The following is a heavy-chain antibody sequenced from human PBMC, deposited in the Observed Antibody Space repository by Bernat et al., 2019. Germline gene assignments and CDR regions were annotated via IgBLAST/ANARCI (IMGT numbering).Heavy chain of an antibody. Sequence: EVQLVESGGDLVKPGMSLRLSCSASGFTFSNAWMNWVRQAPGKGLELVGRIKSKTYGGTIDYAAPGKGRFTISRDDSKNTLFLQMINLKTADTAVYYCTTDPDTAAGTGGDFDYWGQGTLVTVSS. CDR3: TTDPDTAAGTGGDFDY. V-gene: IGHV3-15*07. D-gene: IGHD6-13*01. J-gene: IGHJ4*02. CDR2: IKSKTYGGTI. CDR1: GFTFSNAW.